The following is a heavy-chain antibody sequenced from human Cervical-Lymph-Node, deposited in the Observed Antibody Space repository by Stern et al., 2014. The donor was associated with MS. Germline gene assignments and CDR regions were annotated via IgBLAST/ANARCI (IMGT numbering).Heavy chain of an antibody. CDR1: GGTFSSYA. D-gene: IGHD1-26*01. V-gene: IGHV1-69*01. Sequence: QVQLVESAAEVKKPGSSVKVSCKASGGTFSSYAISWVRQAPGQGLEWLGGIIPLFGTANDAQKFQGRVTITADESTSTAYMELSSLRSEDTAVYYCARGELKEGLVRGMDVWGQGTTVTVSS. CDR3: ARGELKEGLVRGMDV. CDR2: IIPLFGTA. J-gene: IGHJ6*02.